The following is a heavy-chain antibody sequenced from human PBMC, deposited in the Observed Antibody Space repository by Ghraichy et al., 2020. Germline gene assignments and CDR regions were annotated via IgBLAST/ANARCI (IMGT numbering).Heavy chain of an antibody. Sequence: GGSLRLSCEASGFSLSNYKMNWVRQAPGKGLEWVATIGRTGGPTYYGDSVKGRFTISRDNAKNSVYLQMNSLRIEDTSVYYCARDRSSGWFKDLWGRGTLVIVPS. D-gene: IGHD6-19*01. CDR3: ARDRSSGWFKDL. CDR2: IGRTGGPT. CDR1: GFSLSNYK. J-gene: IGHJ1*01. V-gene: IGHV3-21*03.